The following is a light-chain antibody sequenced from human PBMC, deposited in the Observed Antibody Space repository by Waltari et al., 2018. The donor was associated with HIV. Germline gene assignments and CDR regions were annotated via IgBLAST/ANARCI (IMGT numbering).Light chain of an antibody. CDR2: QNT. Sequence: SYELTQPPSVSVSPGHTASITCSGEKLGDKYACWYQQKPGQSLVLVIYQNTKRPSGIPERFSGSNSGNTATLTISGTQAMDEADYYCQAWDSNTAGAVFGGGTKLTVL. J-gene: IGLJ2*01. V-gene: IGLV3-1*01. CDR3: QAWDSNTAGAV. CDR1: KLGDKY.